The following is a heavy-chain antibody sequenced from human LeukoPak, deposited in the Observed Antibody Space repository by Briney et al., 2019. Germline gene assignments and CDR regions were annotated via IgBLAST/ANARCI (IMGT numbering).Heavy chain of an antibody. CDR3: SRSRPRDYDFWNGFLYDYDMDV. J-gene: IGHJ6*03. V-gene: IGHV4-34*01. Sequence: SETLSLTCAVYGGSFSGYYWSWLRQPPGNGLELIGEINHSGSTNYNPSLKSRVTISVDTSKNQFSLTLISLTAADTAMYYCSRSRPRDYDFWNGFLYDYDMDVWGKGTTITVCS. CDR1: GGSFSGYY. D-gene: IGHD3-3*01. CDR2: INHSGST.